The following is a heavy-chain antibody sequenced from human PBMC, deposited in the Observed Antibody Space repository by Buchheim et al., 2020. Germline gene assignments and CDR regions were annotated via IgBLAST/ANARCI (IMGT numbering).Heavy chain of an antibody. J-gene: IGHJ5*02. D-gene: IGHD2-8*01. CDR3: ARVEVIMFNGVAHKYFDT. V-gene: IGHV4-39*07. CDR2: IYQTGST. Sequence: QLQLQESGPGLVKPSETLSLTCTVSGVSTSSSFYFWAWIRQPPEKGLEWIGDIYQTGSTDYNPSLKSRVTISPDKSKNQFSLRLSSVTAADTAVYYCARVEVIMFNGVAHKYFDTWGQGT. CDR1: GVSTSSSFYF.